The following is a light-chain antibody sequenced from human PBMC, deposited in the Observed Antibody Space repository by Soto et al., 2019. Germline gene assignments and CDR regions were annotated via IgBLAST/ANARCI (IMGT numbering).Light chain of an antibody. CDR3: QHYGGSPSFT. J-gene: IGKJ3*01. V-gene: IGKV3-20*01. CDR1: QSVSSSY. CDR2: GAS. Sequence: EIVLTQSPGTLSLSPGERATLSCRASQSVSSSYLGWYQQKPGQATRLLIYGASVRATGIPDRFSGSGSGTDFTLTISRLEPDDFAVYYCQHYGGSPSFTFGPGTKVDIK.